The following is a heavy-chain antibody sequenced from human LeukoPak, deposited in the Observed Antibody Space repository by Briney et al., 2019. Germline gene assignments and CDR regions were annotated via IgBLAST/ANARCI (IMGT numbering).Heavy chain of an antibody. CDR2: ISSNGDST. D-gene: IGHD3-22*01. CDR1: GFTFSSYA. J-gene: IGHJ4*02. CDR3: AKDEGSSGCKN. V-gene: IGHV3-64*04. Sequence: GGSLRLSCSAFGFTFSSYAMYWVRQAPGKGLEHVSSISSNGDSTYYPDSVKGRFTISRDNSKNTLYLQMNSLRAEDTAVYYCAKDEGSSGCKNWGQGTLVTVSS.